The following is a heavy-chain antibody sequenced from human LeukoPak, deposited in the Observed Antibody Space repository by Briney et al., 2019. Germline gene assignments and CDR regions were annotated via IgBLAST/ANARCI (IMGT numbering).Heavy chain of an antibody. CDR1: GFTFSSYA. Sequence: GGSLRLSCAASGFTFSSYAMHWVRQAPGKGLEWVSSISSSSSYIYYADSVKGRFTISRDNAKNSLYLQMNSLRAEDTAVYYCARDWGYDFRRVNYYYYYGMDVWGQGTTVTVSS. V-gene: IGHV3-21*01. J-gene: IGHJ6*02. CDR3: ARDWGYDFRRVNYYYYYGMDV. D-gene: IGHD3-3*01. CDR2: ISSSSSYI.